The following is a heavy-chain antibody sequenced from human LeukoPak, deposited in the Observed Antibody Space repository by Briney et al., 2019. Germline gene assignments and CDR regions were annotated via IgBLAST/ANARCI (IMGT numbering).Heavy chain of an antibody. CDR3: ARGSGYSYGIFDY. CDR2: INSDGSST. Sequence: GGSLRLSCAASGFTFSSYWMHWVRQAPGKGLVWVSRINSDGSSTSYADSVKGRLTISRDNAKNTLYLQMNSLRAEDTAVYYCARGSGYSYGIFDYWGQGTLVTVSS. CDR1: GFTFSSYW. V-gene: IGHV3-74*01. D-gene: IGHD5-18*01. J-gene: IGHJ4*02.